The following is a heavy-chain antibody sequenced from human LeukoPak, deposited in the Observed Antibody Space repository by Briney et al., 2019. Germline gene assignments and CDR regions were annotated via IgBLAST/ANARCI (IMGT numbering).Heavy chain of an antibody. CDR1: GFTFSSYS. CDR3: ARVYELREEDYYYYYMDV. CDR2: INWNGGST. D-gene: IGHD5/OR15-5a*01. J-gene: IGHJ6*03. Sequence: PGGSLRLSCAASGFTFSSYSMNWVRQAPGKGLEWVSGINWNGGSTGYADSVKGRFTISRDNAKNSLYLQMNSLRAEDTALHYCARVYELREEDYYYYYMDVWGKGTTVTVSS. V-gene: IGHV3-20*04.